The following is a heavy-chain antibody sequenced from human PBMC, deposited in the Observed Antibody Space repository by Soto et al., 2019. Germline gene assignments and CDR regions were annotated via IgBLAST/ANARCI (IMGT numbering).Heavy chain of an antibody. CDR3: ARVWFGAMVRGVIGYYYGMDV. CDR1: GGTFSSYA. J-gene: IGHJ6*02. Sequence: SVKVSCKASGGTFSSYAISWVRQAPGQGLEWMGGIIPIFGTANYAQKFQGRVTITADKSTSTAYMELSRLRSEDTAVYYCARVWFGAMVRGVIGYYYGMDVWGQGTTVTSP. CDR2: IIPIFGTA. D-gene: IGHD3-10*01. V-gene: IGHV1-69*06.